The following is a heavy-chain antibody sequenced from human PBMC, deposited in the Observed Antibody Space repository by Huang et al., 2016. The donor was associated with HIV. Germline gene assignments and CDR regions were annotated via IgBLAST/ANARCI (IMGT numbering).Heavy chain of an antibody. J-gene: IGHJ5*02. Sequence: QVQLQESGPGLVKPSETLSLTCSVSGGSMSSYYWSWIRQPPGKGLEWIGYIYYSGSTNYHPPRKSRVTISVDTSKNQFSLRLSSVTAADTAVYYCASASIAARRWFDPWGQGSLVTVSS. D-gene: IGHD6-6*01. CDR3: ASASIAARRWFDP. V-gene: IGHV4-59*01. CDR2: IYYSGST. CDR1: GGSMSSYY.